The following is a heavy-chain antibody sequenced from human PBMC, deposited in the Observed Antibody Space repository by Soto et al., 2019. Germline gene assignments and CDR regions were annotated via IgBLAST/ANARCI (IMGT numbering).Heavy chain of an antibody. V-gene: IGHV1-8*01. CDR2: MNPNTGNT. CDR1: GYTFTDYD. CDR3: ARGKYSKLRDF. Sequence: ASVKVSCKASGYTFTDYDINWVRQAPGQGLEWMGWMNPNTGNTRYAHNFQGRLVMTRDTSISTAFMELSSLRSEDTAIYYCARGKYSKLRDFWGQGTLVTVSS. J-gene: IGHJ4*01. D-gene: IGHD2-21*01.